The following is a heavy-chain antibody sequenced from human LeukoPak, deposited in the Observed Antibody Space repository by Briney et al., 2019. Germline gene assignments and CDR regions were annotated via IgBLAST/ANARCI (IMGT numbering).Heavy chain of an antibody. D-gene: IGHD1-26*01. CDR1: GYTFSDYY. CDR3: AGGGGSYGDV. CDR2: FDPYNGGI. Sequence: ASVKVSCKASGYTFSDYYMHWVRQAPGQGLEWMGRFDPYNGGISYAQKFQGRVTITRDTSVSTDYMELSSLTSDDTAMYYCAGGGGSYGDVWGQGTMVAVSS. V-gene: IGHV1-2*06. J-gene: IGHJ3*01.